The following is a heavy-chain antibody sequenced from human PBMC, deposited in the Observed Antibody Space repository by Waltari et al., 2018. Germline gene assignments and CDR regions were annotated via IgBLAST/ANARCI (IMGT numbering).Heavy chain of an antibody. V-gene: IGHV3-21*01. CDR3: ARDLAGYSYGLVYYYYYMDP. J-gene: IGHJ5*02. CDR1: GFTFSSYS. D-gene: IGHD5-18*01. Sequence: EVQLVESGGGLVKPGGSLRLSCAASGFTFSSYSMNWVRQAPGKGLEWVSSISSSSSYIYYADSVKGRFTISRDNAKNSLYLQMNSLRAEDTAVYYCARDLAGYSYGLVYYYYYMDPWGQGTLVTVSS. CDR2: ISSSSSYI.